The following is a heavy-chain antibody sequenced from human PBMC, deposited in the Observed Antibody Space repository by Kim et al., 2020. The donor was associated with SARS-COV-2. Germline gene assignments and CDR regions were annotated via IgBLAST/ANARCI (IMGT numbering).Heavy chain of an antibody. J-gene: IGHJ4*02. V-gene: IGHV4-61*02. Sequence: GRRNYNPSPKSRVTRSVDTDKNQFSLKLSSVTAADTAVYYCARVSGGHNYWGQGTLVPVSS. D-gene: IGHD1-26*01. CDR3: ARVSGGHNY. CDR2: GRR.